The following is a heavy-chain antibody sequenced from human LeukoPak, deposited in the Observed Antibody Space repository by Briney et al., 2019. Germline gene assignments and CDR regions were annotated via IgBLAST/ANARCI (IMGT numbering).Heavy chain of an antibody. Sequence: PSETLSLTCTVSGGSISSYYWSWIRQPPGKGLEWIGYIYYSGSTNYNPSLKSRVTISVDTSKNQFSLKLSSVTAADTAVYYCARVEGGDGYNFRFDPWGQGTLVTVSS. D-gene: IGHD5-24*01. CDR3: ARVEGGDGYNFRFDP. CDR2: IYYSGST. V-gene: IGHV4-59*01. J-gene: IGHJ5*02. CDR1: GGSISSYY.